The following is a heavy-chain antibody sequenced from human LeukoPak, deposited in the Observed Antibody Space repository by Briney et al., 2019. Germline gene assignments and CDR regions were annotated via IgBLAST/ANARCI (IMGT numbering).Heavy chain of an antibody. J-gene: IGHJ3*02. CDR1: GFTFSSYA. CDR2: NSGSGGST. CDR3: ASCESAYDYVWGSYRYPYAFDI. D-gene: IGHD3-16*02. V-gene: IGHV3-23*01. Sequence: GGSLRLSCAASGFTFSSYAMSWVRQAPGKGLEWVSANSGSGGSTYYADFVKGRFTISRDNSKNTLYLQMNSLRAEDTAVYYCASCESAYDYVWGSYRYPYAFDIWGQGTMVTVSS.